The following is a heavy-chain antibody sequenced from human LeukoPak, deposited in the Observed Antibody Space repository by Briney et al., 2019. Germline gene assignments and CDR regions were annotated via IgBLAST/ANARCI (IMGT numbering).Heavy chain of an antibody. D-gene: IGHD6-19*01. J-gene: IGHJ4*02. CDR3: ARGLRYSSGWYGY. Sequence: PSGTLSLTCAVYGGSFSGYYWSWLRQPPGKGLEWIGEINHSGSTNYNPSLKSRVTISVDTSKNQFSLKLSSVTAADTAVYYCARGLRYSSGWYGYWGQGTLVTVSS. CDR1: GGSFSGYY. V-gene: IGHV4-34*01. CDR2: INHSGST.